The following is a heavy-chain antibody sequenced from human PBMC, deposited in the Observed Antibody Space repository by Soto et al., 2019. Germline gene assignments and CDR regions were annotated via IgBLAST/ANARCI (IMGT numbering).Heavy chain of an antibody. Sequence: RRIRQPPGKGLEWIGYIYYSGSTNYNPSLKSRVTTSVDTSKNQFSLKLSSVTAADTAVYYCARLYGIAAPDYWGQPTLVSVSS. J-gene: IGHJ4*02. V-gene: IGHV4-59*08. D-gene: IGHD6-13*01. CDR3: ARLYGIAAPDY. CDR2: IYYSGST.